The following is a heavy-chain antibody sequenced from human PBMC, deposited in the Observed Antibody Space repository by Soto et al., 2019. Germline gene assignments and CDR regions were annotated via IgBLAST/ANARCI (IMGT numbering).Heavy chain of an antibody. D-gene: IGHD2-15*01. J-gene: IGHJ3*02. V-gene: IGHV3-30*03. CDR1: GFTFSSYG. CDR2: VSYDGRNK. Sequence: GGSLRLSCAASGFTFSSYGMHWVRQAPVKGLEWVAVVSYDGRNKYYGDPVKGRFTISRDNSKNTLYLQMDSLRVEDMAIYYCAREGSWDAFHIWGQGTMVTVSS. CDR3: AREGSWDAFHI.